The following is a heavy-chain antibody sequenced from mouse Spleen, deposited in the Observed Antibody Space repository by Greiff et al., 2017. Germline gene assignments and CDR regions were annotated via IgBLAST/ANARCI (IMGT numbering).Heavy chain of an antibody. V-gene: IGHV1-80*01. J-gene: IGHJ4*01. CDR1: GYAFSSYW. CDR2: IYPGDGDT. Sequence: LEESGAELVKPGASVKISCKASGYAFSSYWMNWVKQRPGKGLEWIGRIYPGDGDTNYNGKFKGKATLTADKSSSTAYMQLSSLTSEDSAVYFCARSWDDYAMDYWGQGTSVTVSS. D-gene: IGHD4-1*01. CDR3: ARSWDDYAMDY.